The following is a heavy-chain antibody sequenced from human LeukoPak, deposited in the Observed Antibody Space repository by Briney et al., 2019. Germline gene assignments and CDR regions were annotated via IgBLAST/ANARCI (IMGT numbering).Heavy chain of an antibody. CDR1: GFTFSSYG. D-gene: IGHD3-10*02. CDR3: AEVGITMIGGV. J-gene: IGHJ6*04. V-gene: IGHV3-23*01. CDR2: ISGSGGST. Sequence: GGTLRLSCAASGFTFSSYGMTWVRQAPGKGLEWVSAISGSGGSTYYADSVKGRFAISSANAKHSPYLQMNSLRAEDTDVYYCAEVGITMIGGVWGKGTTVTISS.